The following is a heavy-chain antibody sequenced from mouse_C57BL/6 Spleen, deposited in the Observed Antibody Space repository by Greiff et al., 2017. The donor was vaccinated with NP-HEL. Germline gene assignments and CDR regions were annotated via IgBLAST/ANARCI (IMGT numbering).Heavy chain of an antibody. CDR1: GFTFSSYA. J-gene: IGHJ4*01. V-gene: IGHV5-4*03. D-gene: IGHD2-2*01. Sequence: EVKLMESGGGLVKPGGSLKLSCAASGFTFSSYAMSWVRQTPEKRLEWVATISDGGSYTYYPDNVKGRFTISRDNAKNNLYLQMSHLKSEDTAMYYCARLMVTTAYWGQGTSVTVSS. CDR3: ARLMVTTAY. CDR2: ISDGGSYT.